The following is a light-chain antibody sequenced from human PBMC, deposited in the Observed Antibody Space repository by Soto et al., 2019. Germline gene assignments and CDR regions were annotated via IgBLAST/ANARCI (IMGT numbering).Light chain of an antibody. J-gene: IGLJ1*01. V-gene: IGLV2-14*01. CDR3: ASFTNTGTQV. Sequence: QSALTQPASVSRSPGQSITISCTGSSSDVGGYNYVSWYQQYPGKVPKLMIYEVSTRPSGVSIRFSGSKSGDTASLTISGLRPEDEANYFCASFTNTGTQVLGPGTKVTVL. CDR1: SSDVGGYNY. CDR2: EVS.